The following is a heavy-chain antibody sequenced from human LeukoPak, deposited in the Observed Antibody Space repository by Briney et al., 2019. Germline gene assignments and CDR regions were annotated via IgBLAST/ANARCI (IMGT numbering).Heavy chain of an antibody. V-gene: IGHV3-48*03. CDR2: ISSRGGTI. J-gene: IGHJ4*02. CDR3: ARESSSSEFDY. CDR1: EVTFSTYE. Sequence: GGSLRLSCAGTEVTFSTYERNWVRQAPGKGLEWVSYISSRGGTIYYADSVKGRFTISRDNAKNSLYLQMNSLRAEDTAVYYCARESSSSEFDYWGQGTLVTVSS. D-gene: IGHD6-6*01.